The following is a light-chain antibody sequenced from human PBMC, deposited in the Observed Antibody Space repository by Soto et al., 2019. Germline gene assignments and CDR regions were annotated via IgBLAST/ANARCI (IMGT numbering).Light chain of an antibody. CDR3: QQSYSTPWT. V-gene: IGKV1-39*01. Sequence: DFQMTQSPSSLSASVGDRVTITCRASQSISNYLNWYQQKPGEAPKLLIYAASSLQSGVPSRFSGSGSGTDFTLTISSLQPEDFATYYCQQSYSTPWTFGQGTKVDI. CDR2: AAS. CDR1: QSISNY. J-gene: IGKJ1*01.